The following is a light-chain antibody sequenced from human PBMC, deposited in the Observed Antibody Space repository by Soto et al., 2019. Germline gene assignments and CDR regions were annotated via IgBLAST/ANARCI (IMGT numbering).Light chain of an antibody. CDR3: QQSYNTPYT. J-gene: IGKJ2*01. CDR2: GGY. CDR1: QSISTH. Sequence: DIQMTQSPSSLSASVGDRVTITCRASQSISTHLSWYHQRPGKTPNLLIYGGYFLQSGVPSRFSGSGSGTEFTLTISSLQPEDFGTYFCQQSYNTPYTFGQGTKLEI. V-gene: IGKV1-39*01.